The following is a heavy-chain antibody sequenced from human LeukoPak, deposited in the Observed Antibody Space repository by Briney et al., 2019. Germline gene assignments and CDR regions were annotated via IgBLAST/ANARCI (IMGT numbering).Heavy chain of an antibody. CDR1: GGSLSDYY. CDR2: INHGGST. V-gene: IGHV4-34*01. J-gene: IGHJ4*02. D-gene: IGHD3-22*01. Sequence: SETLSLTCAVYGGSLSDYYWTWIRQPPGKGLEWIGEINHGGSTNYNPSLKSRVTISVDTSKKQFSLKLSSVTAADTAVYYCARGSAYYWAFDYWGRGTLVTVSS. CDR3: ARGSAYYWAFDY.